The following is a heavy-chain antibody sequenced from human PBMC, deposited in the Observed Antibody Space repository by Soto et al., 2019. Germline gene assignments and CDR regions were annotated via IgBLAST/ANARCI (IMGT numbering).Heavy chain of an antibody. CDR1: DYSISSDYY. CDR2: IYFTGNT. D-gene: IGHD6-25*01. J-gene: IGHJ5*02. V-gene: IGHV4-38-2*02. Sequence: SETLTLTCTVSDYSISSDYYWGWVRQPPGKGLEWIGAIYFTGNTYYTPSLKSRLTMSIDTSKNEFSLRLNSVTAADTAVYYCAGQTFTIAAASYGRSNWFDPWGPGTLVTVSS. CDR3: AGQTFTIAAASYGRSNWFDP.